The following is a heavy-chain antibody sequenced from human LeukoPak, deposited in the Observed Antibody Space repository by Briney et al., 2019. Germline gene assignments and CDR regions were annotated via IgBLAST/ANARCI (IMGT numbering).Heavy chain of an antibody. V-gene: IGHV3-11*01. CDR2: ISSSGSTI. J-gene: IGHJ5*02. D-gene: IGHD3-22*01. Sequence: GGSLRLSCAASGFTFSDYYMSWIRKAPGKWLEWVSYISSSGSTIYYADSVKGRFTISRDNAKNSLYLQMNSLRAEDTAVYYCARSLDYYDSSGLDWFDPWGQGTLVTVSS. CDR1: GFTFSDYY. CDR3: ARSLDYYDSSGLDWFDP.